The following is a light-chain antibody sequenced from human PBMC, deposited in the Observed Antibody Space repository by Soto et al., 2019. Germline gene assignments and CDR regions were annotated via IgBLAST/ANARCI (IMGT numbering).Light chain of an antibody. CDR1: QSVSSSY. CDR2: GAS. CDR3: QQYGSSRYT. Sequence: EIVLTQSPGTLSLSPGERATLSCRASQSVSSSYLAWYQQKPGQAPRLLIYGASSRATGIPDRFRGRGSGPEFTLPISRLKPEDFAVYYCQQYGSSRYTFGPGTKLEIK. V-gene: IGKV3-20*01. J-gene: IGKJ2*01.